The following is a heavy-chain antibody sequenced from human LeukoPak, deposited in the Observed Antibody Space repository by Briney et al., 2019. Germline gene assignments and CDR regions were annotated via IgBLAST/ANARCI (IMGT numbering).Heavy chain of an antibody. V-gene: IGHV3-23*01. CDR1: GFTFSSYA. Sequence: GGSLRLPCAASGFTFSSYAMSWVRQAPGKGLEWVSAISGSGGSTYYADSVKGRFTISRDNSKTTLYLQMNSLRAEDTAVYYCAKSYSSSWYYYFDYWGQGTLVTVSS. CDR3: AKSYSSSWYYYFDY. D-gene: IGHD6-13*01. CDR2: ISGSGGST. J-gene: IGHJ4*02.